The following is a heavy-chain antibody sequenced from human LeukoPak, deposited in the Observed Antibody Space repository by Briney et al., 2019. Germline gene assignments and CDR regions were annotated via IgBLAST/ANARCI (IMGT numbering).Heavy chain of an antibody. CDR2: ITSDGGST. CDR3: VKDQSGSGSW. V-gene: IGHV3-64D*06. J-gene: IGHJ4*02. Sequence: PGGSLRLSCSASGFTFSTYAMHWVRQAPGKGLEYVSSITSDGGSTYYADSVKGRFTISRDNSKNTLYLQVNSLRPEDTAVYYCVKDQSGSGSWWGQGTLVTVSP. CDR1: GFTFSTYA. D-gene: IGHD3-10*01.